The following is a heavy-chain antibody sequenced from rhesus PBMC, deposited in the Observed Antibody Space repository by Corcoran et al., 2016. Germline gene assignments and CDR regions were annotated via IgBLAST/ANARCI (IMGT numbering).Heavy chain of an antibody. CDR1: GYTFTDYY. D-gene: IGHD2-21*01. CDR2: VDPEDGEA. CDR3: ATLWEVVSDY. V-gene: IGHV1-111*02. Sequence: EVQLVQSGAEVKKPGASVKISCKASGYTFTDYYLHWVRQAPGKGLEWMVHVDPEDGEAIHAQKCQDRVTITAYTSTDTAYMELSSLRSEDTAVYYCATLWEVVSDYWGQGVLVTVSS. J-gene: IGHJ4*01.